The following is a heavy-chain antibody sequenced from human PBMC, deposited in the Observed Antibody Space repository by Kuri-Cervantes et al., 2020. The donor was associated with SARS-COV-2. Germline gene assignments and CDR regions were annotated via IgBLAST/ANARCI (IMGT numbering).Heavy chain of an antibody. J-gene: IGHJ5*02. Sequence: SVKVSCKASGGTFSSSFVNWVRQAPGQGLEWMGRTIPTFDTTTYAQKFQGRVIFTADESSSTAYMEVNSLTSEYNAVYICARSHGYCTPNSCSWNWFDPWGQGTQVTVSS. D-gene: IGHD2-8*01. V-gene: IGHV1-69*13. CDR3: ARSHGYCTPNSCSWNWFDP. CDR1: GGTFSSSF. CDR2: TIPTFDTT.